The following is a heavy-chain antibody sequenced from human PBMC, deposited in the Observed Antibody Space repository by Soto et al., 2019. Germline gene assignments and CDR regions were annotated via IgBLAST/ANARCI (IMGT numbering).Heavy chain of an antibody. CDR3: ARLPIAAAGDYYYGMDV. Sequence: ASVKVSCKASGYTFTSYGISWVRQAPGQGLEWMGWISAYNGNTNYAQKLQGRVTMTTDTSTSTAYMELRSLRSDDTAVYYCARLPIAAAGDYYYGMDVWGQGPTVTVSS. D-gene: IGHD6-13*01. CDR1: GYTFTSYG. J-gene: IGHJ6*02. V-gene: IGHV1-18*01. CDR2: ISAYNGNT.